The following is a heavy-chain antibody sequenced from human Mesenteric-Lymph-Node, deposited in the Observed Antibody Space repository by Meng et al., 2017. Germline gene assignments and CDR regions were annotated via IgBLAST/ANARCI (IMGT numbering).Heavy chain of an antibody. V-gene: IGHV3-33*01. J-gene: IGHJ4*02. CDR2: IWYDGSNK. Sequence: QVQLVESGGGVVQPGRSLRLSCAASGFTFSSYGMHWVRQAQGKGLEWVAVIWYDGSNKNYADSVKGRFTISRDNSKNTLYLQMNSLRAEDTAVYYCARQGNYDSIGSLDYWGQGTLVTVSS. CDR1: GFTFSSYG. CDR3: ARQGNYDSIGSLDY. D-gene: IGHD3-22*01.